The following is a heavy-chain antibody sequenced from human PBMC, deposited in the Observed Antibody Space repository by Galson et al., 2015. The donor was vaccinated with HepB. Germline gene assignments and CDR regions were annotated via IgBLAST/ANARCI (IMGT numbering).Heavy chain of an antibody. Sequence: QSGAEVKKPGESLRISCKASGYTFTTYYIHWVRQAPGQGLEWMGRIHPSDGATIYTQNLQGRVSLTRDTSTSTVYMELSSLRSEDTAVYYCARDSHKCCFDYWGQGTVVTVSS. CDR2: IHPSDGAT. V-gene: IGHV1-46*04. J-gene: IGHJ4*02. CDR1: GYTFTTYY. CDR3: ARDSHKCCFDY. D-gene: IGHD5/OR15-5a*01.